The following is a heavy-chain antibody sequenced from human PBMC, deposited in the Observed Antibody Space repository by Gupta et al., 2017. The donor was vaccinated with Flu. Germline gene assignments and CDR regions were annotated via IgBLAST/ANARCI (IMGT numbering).Heavy chain of an antibody. V-gene: IGHV3-21*01. CDR1: GFTFSSYS. J-gene: IGHJ4*02. D-gene: IGHD4-17*01. Sequence: EVQLVESGGGLVKPGGSLRLSCAASGFTFSSYSMNWVRQAPGKGLEWVSSISSSSSYIYYADSVKGRFTISRDNAKNSLYLQMNSLRAEDTAVYYCARDQHYGDFPSLVDYWGQGTLVTVSS. CDR3: ARDQHYGDFPSLVDY. CDR2: ISSSSSYI.